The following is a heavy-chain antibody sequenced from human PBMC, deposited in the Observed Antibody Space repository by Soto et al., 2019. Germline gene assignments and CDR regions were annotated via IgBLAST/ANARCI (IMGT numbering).Heavy chain of an antibody. Sequence: EVQLVETGGGLIQPGGSLRLSCAASGFTVSSKYMTWVRQAPGKGLEWVSVIYSGGRTYYADSVKGRFTISRDNSENTLYLQMNTLRAEDTAVYYCARVQFWQKAFDIWGQGTMVTVSS. D-gene: IGHD3-3*01. CDR3: ARVQFWQKAFDI. CDR1: GFTVSSKY. J-gene: IGHJ3*02. V-gene: IGHV3-53*02. CDR2: IYSGGRT.